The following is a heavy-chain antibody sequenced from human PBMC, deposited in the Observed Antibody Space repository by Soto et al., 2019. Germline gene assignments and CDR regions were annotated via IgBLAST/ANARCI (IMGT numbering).Heavy chain of an antibody. Sequence: ASVKVSCKASGYTFTSYGISWVRQAPGQGLEWMGWISAYNGNTNYAQKLQGRVTMTTDTSTSTAYMELRSLRSDDTAVYYCASKGVVVAATGAFDIWGQGTMVTVSS. CDR2: ISAYNGNT. V-gene: IGHV1-18*01. J-gene: IGHJ3*02. CDR3: ASKGVVVAATGAFDI. CDR1: GYTFTSYG. D-gene: IGHD2-15*01.